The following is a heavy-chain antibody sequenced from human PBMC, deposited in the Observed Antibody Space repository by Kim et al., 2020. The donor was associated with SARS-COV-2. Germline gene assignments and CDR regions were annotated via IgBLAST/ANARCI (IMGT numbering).Heavy chain of an antibody. V-gene: IGHV1-18*01. D-gene: IGHD3-10*01. Sequence: ASVKVSCKASGYTFTSYGISWVRQAPGQGLEWMGWISAYNGNTNYAQKLQGRVTMTTDTSTSTAYMELRSLRSDDTAVYYCARVLNTMVRGVINNWFDPWGQGTLVTVSS. J-gene: IGHJ5*02. CDR2: ISAYNGNT. CDR3: ARVLNTMVRGVINNWFDP. CDR1: GYTFTSYG.